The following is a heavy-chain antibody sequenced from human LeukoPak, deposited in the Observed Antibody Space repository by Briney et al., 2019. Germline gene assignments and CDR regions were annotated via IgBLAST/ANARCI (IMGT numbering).Heavy chain of an antibody. CDR1: GGTFSSYA. Sequence: SVKVSCKASGGTFSSYAISWVRQAPGQGLEWMGGIIPIFGTANYAQKFQGRVTITADESASTAYMELSSLRSEDTAVYYCARGGYYYDSSGYYYWGQGTLVTVSS. CDR2: IIPIFGTA. CDR3: ARGGYYYDSSGYYY. J-gene: IGHJ4*02. D-gene: IGHD3-22*01. V-gene: IGHV1-69*13.